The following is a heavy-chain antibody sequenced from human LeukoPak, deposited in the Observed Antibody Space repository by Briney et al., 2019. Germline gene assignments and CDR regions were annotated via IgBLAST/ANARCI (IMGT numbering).Heavy chain of an antibody. J-gene: IGHJ4*01. CDR1: GGSFSGYY. CDR2: INHSGST. V-gene: IGHV4-34*01. Sequence: SETLSLTCAVYGGSFSGYYWSWIRQPPGKGLEWIGEINHSGSTNYNPSFKSRFAISVDTSKNQFSLKLTSVTAADTAVYYCARAPDFCDRDYWGQGTLVTGSS. D-gene: IGHD4-17*01. CDR3: ARAPDFCDRDY.